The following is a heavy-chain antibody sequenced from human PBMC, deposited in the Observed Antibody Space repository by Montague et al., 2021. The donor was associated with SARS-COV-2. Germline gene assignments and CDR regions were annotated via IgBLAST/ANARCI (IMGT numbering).Heavy chain of an antibody. V-gene: IGHV6-1*01. D-gene: IGHD6-19*01. CDR2: TYYRSKWNN. CDR3: AGGWLRNGFDP. CDR1: GDSVSSNTAA. J-gene: IGHJ5*02. Sequence: CAISGDSVSSNTAAWNWIRQSPPRGLEWLGRTYYRSKWNNDYAVSVKSRMTIIAAASENQFSLQLNSVTPEDTAVYYCAGGWLRNGFDPWGQGTLVTVSS.